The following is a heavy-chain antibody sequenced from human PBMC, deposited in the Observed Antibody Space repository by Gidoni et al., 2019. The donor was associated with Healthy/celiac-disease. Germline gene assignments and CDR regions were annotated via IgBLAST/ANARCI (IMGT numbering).Heavy chain of an antibody. CDR3: AKGGSRATKYDY. J-gene: IGHJ4*02. CDR1: GFPFSSYA. D-gene: IGHD5-12*01. V-gene: IGHV3-23*01. CDR2: ISGSGGST. Sequence: EVQLLESGGGLVQPGGSLRLSCAASGFPFSSYAMSWVRPAPGKGLEWVSAISGSGGSTYYADSVNGRFTISRDNSKNTLYLQMNSLRAEDTAVYYCAKGGSRATKYDYWGQGTLVTVSS.